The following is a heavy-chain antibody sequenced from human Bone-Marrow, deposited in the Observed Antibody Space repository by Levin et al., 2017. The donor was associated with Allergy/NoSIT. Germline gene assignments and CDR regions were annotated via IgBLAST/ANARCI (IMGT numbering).Heavy chain of an antibody. J-gene: IGHJ6*02. CDR2: INPNSGGT. CDR1: GYTFTGYY. D-gene: IGHD3-3*01. Sequence: GASVKVSCKASGYTFTGYYMHWVRQAPGQGLEWMGWINPNSGGTNYAQKFQGRVTMTRDTSISTAYMELSRLRSDDTAVYYCARANYEVFWSGYYTHDHDYYYYGMDVWGQGTTVTVSS. V-gene: IGHV1-2*02. CDR3: ARANYEVFWSGYYTHDHDYYYYGMDV.